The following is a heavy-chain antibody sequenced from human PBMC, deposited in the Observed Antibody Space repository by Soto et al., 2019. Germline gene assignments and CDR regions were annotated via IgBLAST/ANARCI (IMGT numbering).Heavy chain of an antibody. V-gene: IGHV3-21*01. Sequence: GGSLRLSCAASGFTFSSYSMNWVRQAPGKGLEWVSSISSSSSYIYYADSVKGRFTISRDNAKNSLYLQMNSLRAEDTAVYYCAREVTIFGVVTLTSNYYMDVWGKGTTVTVSS. CDR3: AREVTIFGVVTLTSNYYMDV. D-gene: IGHD3-3*01. CDR2: ISSSSSYI. CDR1: GFTFSSYS. J-gene: IGHJ6*03.